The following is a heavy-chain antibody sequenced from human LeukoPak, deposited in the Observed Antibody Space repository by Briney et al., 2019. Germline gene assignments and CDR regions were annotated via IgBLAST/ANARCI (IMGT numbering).Heavy chain of an antibody. CDR1: GFTFDDYA. CDR2: ISGDGGST. CDR3: AKDREIAVAGLYYYYYGMDV. V-gene: IGHV3-43*02. D-gene: IGHD6-19*01. Sequence: PGGSLRLSCAASGFTFDDYAMHWVRQAPGKGLEWVSLISGDGGSTYYADSVKGRFTISRDNSKNTLYLQMNSLRAEDTAAYYCAKDREIAVAGLYYYYYGMDVWGQGTTVTVSS. J-gene: IGHJ6*02.